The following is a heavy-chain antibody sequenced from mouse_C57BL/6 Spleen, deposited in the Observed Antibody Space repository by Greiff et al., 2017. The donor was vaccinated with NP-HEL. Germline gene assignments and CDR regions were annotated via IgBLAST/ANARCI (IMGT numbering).Heavy chain of an antibody. CDR3: ARSNWDWYFDV. V-gene: IGHV1-64*01. D-gene: IGHD4-1*01. Sequence: VKLQQPGAELVKPGASVKLSCKASGYTFTSYWMHWVKQRPGQGLEWIGMIHPNSGSTNYNEKFKSKATLTVDKSSSTAYMQLSSLTSEDSAVYYCARSNWDWYFDVWGTGTTVTVSS. CDR2: IHPNSGST. J-gene: IGHJ1*03. CDR1: GYTFTSYW.